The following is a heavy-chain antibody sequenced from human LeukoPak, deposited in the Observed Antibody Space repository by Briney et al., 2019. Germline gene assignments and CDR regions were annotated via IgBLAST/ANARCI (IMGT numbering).Heavy chain of an antibody. CDR2: SYGSGANT. J-gene: IGHJ4*02. D-gene: IGHD5-24*01. CDR3: AKDLGEMATHPGDY. CDR1: GFTFSKYA. V-gene: IGHV3-23*01. Sequence: PGGSLRLSCAASGFTFSKYAMTWVRQAPGKGLEWISASYGSGANTYYADSVKGRFTISRDNSKNTVYLQMNSLRVEDTAVYYCAKDLGEMATHPGDYWGQGTLVTVSS.